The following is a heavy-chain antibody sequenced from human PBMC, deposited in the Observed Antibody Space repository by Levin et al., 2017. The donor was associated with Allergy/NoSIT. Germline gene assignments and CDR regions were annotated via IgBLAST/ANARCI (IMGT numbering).Heavy chain of an antibody. CDR3: VREAEENTIFFKY. CDR1: GYSFTDYG. Sequence: ASVKVSCKASGYSFTDYGISWVRQAPGQGLEWMGWISAYYGNTNYAQNLQGRVTMTTDTSTTTAYMELRSLRSDDTAVYYCVREAEENTIFFKYWGQGTLVAVSS. V-gene: IGHV1-18*01. J-gene: IGHJ4*02. CDR2: ISAYYGNT. D-gene: IGHD3-3*01.